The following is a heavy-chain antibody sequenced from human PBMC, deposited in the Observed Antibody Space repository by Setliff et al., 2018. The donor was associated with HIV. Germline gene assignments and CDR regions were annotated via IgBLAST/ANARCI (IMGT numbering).Heavy chain of an antibody. D-gene: IGHD6-13*01. V-gene: IGHV3-11*01. J-gene: IGHJ5*02. CDR1: GFTFSDYY. CDR3: ATLRQQLITGWFDP. Sequence: GGSLRLSCAASGFTFSDYYMSWIRQAPGKGLEWVSYISTIGGSTFYTDSVKGRFTISRDNSKNTLYLHMNSLRAEDTAVYYCATLRQQLITGWFDPWGQGTLVTVSS. CDR2: ISTIGGST.